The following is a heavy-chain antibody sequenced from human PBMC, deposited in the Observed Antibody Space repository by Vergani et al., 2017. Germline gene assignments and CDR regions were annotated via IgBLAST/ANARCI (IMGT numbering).Heavy chain of an antibody. D-gene: IGHD2-2*01. J-gene: IGHJ6*02. CDR1: GYTFTSYY. CDR3: ASQGSCSSTSCYQSSYYYGMDV. CDR2: INPSGGST. Sequence: QVQLVQSGAEVKKPGASVKVSCKASGYTFTSYYMHWVRQAPGQGLEWMGIINPSGGSTSYAQKFQGRVTMTRDTSTSTVYMELSSLRSEETAVYYCASQGSCSSTSCYQSSYYYGMDVWGQGTTVTVSS. V-gene: IGHV1-46*03.